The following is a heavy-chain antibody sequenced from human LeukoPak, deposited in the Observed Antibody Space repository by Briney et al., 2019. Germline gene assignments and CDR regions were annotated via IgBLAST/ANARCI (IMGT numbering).Heavy chain of an antibody. Sequence: GASVKVSCKASGYTFPSYFMHWVRQAPGQGLEWMGIINPTGGSTTYAQKFQGRVTMTRDTSTSTVYMELSSLRSDDTAVYYCASIFGSSALYYYYGMDVWGQGTAVTVSS. V-gene: IGHV1-46*01. CDR2: INPTGGST. J-gene: IGHJ6*02. CDR1: GYTFPSYF. CDR3: ASIFGSSALYYYYGMDV. D-gene: IGHD6-25*01.